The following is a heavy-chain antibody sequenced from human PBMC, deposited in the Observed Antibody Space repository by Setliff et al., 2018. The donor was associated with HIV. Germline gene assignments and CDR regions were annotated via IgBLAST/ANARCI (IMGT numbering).Heavy chain of an antibody. CDR1: GESFSGYY. J-gene: IGHJ4*01. D-gene: IGHD2-8*01. V-gene: IGHV4-34*01. Sequence: PSETLSLTCAVYGESFSGYYWSWIRQPAGKGLEWLGEINHSGRAKYNPSLKSRASISADTSKNQFSLRLTSVTAADTAVYYCARGAPHCNHGICHLFDYWGHGNLVS. CDR2: INHSGRA. CDR3: ARGAPHCNHGICHLFDY.